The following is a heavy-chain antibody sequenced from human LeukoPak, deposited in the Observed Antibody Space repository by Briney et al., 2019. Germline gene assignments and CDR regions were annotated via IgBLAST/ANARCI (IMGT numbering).Heavy chain of an antibody. V-gene: IGHV4-59*01. CDR3: ARVYSGYDTIYYYYYMDV. D-gene: IGHD5-12*01. CDR1: GGSISSYY. J-gene: IGHJ6*03. CDR2: IYYSGST. Sequence: PSETLSLTCTVSGGSISSYYWSWIRQPPGKGLEWIGYIYYSGSTNYNPSLKSRVTISVDTSKNQFSLKLSSVTAADTAVYYCARVYSGYDTIYYYYYMDVWGKGTTVTVSS.